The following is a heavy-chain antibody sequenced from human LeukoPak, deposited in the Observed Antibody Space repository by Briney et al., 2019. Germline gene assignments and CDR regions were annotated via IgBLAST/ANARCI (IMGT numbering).Heavy chain of an antibody. D-gene: IGHD5-24*01. CDR3: ARRGVEMAPVRPDNWFDP. CDR2: ISYSGST. J-gene: IGHJ5*02. Sequence: HPSETLSLTCTVSGGSISSSYWGWIRQPPGKGLEWNGYISYSGSTKYNPSLKSRVTISVDTSKNQFSLKVNSVTAADTAVYYCARRGVEMAPVRPDNWFDPWGQGTLVTVSS. V-gene: IGHV4-59*08. CDR1: GGSISSSY.